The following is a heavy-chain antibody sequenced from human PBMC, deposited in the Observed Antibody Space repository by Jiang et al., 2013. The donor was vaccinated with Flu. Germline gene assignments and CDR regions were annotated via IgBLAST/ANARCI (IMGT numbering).Heavy chain of an antibody. CDR1: GGSISSYY. Sequence: GPGLVKPSETLSLTCTVSGGSISSYYWSWIRQPPGKGLEWIGYIYYSGSTNYNPSLKSRVTISVDTSKNQFSLKLSSVTAADTAVYYCARDYPDYYDSSRHWFDPWGQGTLVTVSS. CDR2: IYYSGST. J-gene: IGHJ5*02. V-gene: IGHV4-59*01. D-gene: IGHD3-22*01. CDR3: ARDYPDYYDSSRHWFDP.